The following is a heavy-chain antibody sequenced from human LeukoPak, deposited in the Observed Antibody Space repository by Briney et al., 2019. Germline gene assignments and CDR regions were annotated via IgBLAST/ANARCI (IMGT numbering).Heavy chain of an antibody. D-gene: IGHD3-16*02. CDR2: IYHTGST. V-gene: IGHV4-59*08. J-gene: IGHJ6*03. CDR3: ARHIGGGIEDMDV. CDR1: GGSLTTHY. Sequence: PSETLSLTCTVSGGSLTTHYWSWVRQSPDKGLEWIGQIYHTGSTHYNPSLRSRFTISVDTSKNKFFLTLRSVTAADTAVYYCARHIGGGIEDMDVWGKGTKVIVSS.